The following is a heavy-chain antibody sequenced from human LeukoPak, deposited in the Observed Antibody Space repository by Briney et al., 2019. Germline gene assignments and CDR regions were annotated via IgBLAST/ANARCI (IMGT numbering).Heavy chain of an antibody. J-gene: IGHJ4*02. D-gene: IGHD3-3*01. CDR1: GGTFTSHA. CDR2: IIPIFGTA. CDR3: ATRSSDFYTYYFDY. V-gene: IGHV1-69*01. Sequence: SVKVSCKASGGTFTSHAISWVRQAPGQGLEWMGGIIPIFGTANYAQKFQGRVTITADESTSTAYMELSSLRSEDTAVYYCATRSSDFYTYYFDYWGQGTLVTVSS.